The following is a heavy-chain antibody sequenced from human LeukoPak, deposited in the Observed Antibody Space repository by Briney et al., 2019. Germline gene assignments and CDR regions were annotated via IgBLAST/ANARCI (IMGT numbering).Heavy chain of an antibody. CDR3: ARVPGITGTTTPVGWFDP. J-gene: IGHJ5*02. D-gene: IGHD1-7*01. CDR2: INPNSGGT. Sequence: ASVKVSCKASGYTFTGYYMHWVRQAPGQGLEWMGWINPNSGGTNYAQKFQGRVTMTRDKSISTAYMELSRLRSDDTAVYYCARVPGITGTTTPVGWFDPWGQGTLVTVSS. CDR1: GYTFTGYY. V-gene: IGHV1-2*02.